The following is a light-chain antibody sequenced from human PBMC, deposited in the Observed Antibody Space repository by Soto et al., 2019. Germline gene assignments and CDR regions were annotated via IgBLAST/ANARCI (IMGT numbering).Light chain of an antibody. J-gene: IGLJ2*01. V-gene: IGLV1-44*01. Sequence: QLVLTQPPSASGTPGQTVTITCSGSGSNIGSNTINWYQQLPGAAPKLLIHHDNQRPSGVPDRISASKSRTSASLAISGLQSEDEADYYCGGWDDSLNGPVFGGGTKVTVL. CDR1: GSNIGSNT. CDR3: GGWDDSLNGPV. CDR2: HDN.